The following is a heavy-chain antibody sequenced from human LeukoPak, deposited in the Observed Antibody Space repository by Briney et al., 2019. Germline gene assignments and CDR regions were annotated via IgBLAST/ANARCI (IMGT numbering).Heavy chain of an antibody. CDR3: ARTGYGDYVYWFDP. V-gene: IGHV3-33*01. D-gene: IGHD4-17*01. CDR1: GFTFSGHG. Sequence: GGSLRLSCAASGFTFSGHGMHWVRQAPGRGLEWVAVIWYDGSNKYYADSVKGRFTISRDNSKNTLHLQMNSLRVEDTATYYCARTGYGDYVYWFDPWGQGTLVTVSS. J-gene: IGHJ5*02. CDR2: IWYDGSNK.